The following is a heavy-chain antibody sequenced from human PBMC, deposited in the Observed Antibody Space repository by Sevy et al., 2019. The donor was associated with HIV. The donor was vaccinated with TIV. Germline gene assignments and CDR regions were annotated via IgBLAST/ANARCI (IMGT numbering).Heavy chain of an antibody. CDR3: ASSKGYGSGSYYDY. CDR2: ISSSSSYI. Sequence: GGSLRLSCAASGFTFSSYSMNWVRQAPGKGLEWVSSISSSSSYIYYADSVKGRFTISRDNAKNSLYLQMNSLGAEDTAVYYCASSKGYGSGSYYDYWGQGTLVTVSS. CDR1: GFTFSSYS. D-gene: IGHD3-10*01. J-gene: IGHJ4*02. V-gene: IGHV3-21*01.